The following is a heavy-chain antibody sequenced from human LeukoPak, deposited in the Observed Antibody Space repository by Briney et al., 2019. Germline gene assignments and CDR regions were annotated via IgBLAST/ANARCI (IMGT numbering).Heavy chain of an antibody. D-gene: IGHD6-13*01. Sequence: GGSLRLSCAASGFTFSSYWMSWVRQAPGNGLEWVANLKQDGSQTYYVDSVKGRFTISRDNAKTSLYLQMNSLRAEDTAVYYCARGADYFDYWGQGTLVTVSS. CDR3: ARGADYFDY. J-gene: IGHJ4*02. CDR2: LKQDGSQT. V-gene: IGHV3-7*01. CDR1: GFTFSSYW.